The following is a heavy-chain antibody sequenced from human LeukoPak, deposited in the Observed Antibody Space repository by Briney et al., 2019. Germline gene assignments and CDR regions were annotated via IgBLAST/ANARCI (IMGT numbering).Heavy chain of an antibody. CDR3: TSSVDTAMVPNWFDP. CDR2: IRSKAYGGTT. J-gene: IGHJ5*02. D-gene: IGHD5-18*01. V-gene: IGHV3-49*03. CDR1: GFTFSSYW. Sequence: GSLRLSCVASGFTFSSYWMSWFRQAPGKGLEWVGFIRSKAYGGTTEYAASVKGRFTISRDDSKSIAYLQMNSLKTEDTAVYYCTSSVDTAMVPNWFDPWGQGTLVTVSS.